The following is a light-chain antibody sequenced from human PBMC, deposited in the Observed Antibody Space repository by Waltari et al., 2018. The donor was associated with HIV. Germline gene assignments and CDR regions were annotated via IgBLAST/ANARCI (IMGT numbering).Light chain of an antibody. V-gene: IGKV3D-15*01. J-gene: IGKJ1*01. CDR2: DAS. CDR1: QSVDTY. CDR3: QQYAKWPLT. Sequence: IVMTQSQVTLSVSPGERVTLSCRASQSVDTYLAWYRREPGQAPRLLVYDASTMATGISETFTASGSSTEFTLTISILQPEDFAVYYCQQYAKWPLTFGLGTRVEVK.